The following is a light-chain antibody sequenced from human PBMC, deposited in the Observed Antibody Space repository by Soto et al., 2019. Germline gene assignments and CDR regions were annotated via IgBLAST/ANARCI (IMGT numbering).Light chain of an antibody. CDR2: EVS. CDR1: QSLLHSDGKTY. Sequence: IVMTQTPLSLSVTPGQSASISCKSSQSLLHSDGKTYLYWYLQKPGQSPQLLIYEVSNRLSGVPERFSGSGSGTDFTPKISRVEAEDVGLYYCMQSIQLRTFGQGTKVEIK. CDR3: MQSIQLRT. V-gene: IGKV2D-29*02. J-gene: IGKJ1*01.